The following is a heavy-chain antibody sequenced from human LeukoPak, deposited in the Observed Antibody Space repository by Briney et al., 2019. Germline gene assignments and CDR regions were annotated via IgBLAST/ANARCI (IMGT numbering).Heavy chain of an antibody. CDR3: ARGIGLSSGWVYYYYGMDV. CDR2: ISSSGSTI. V-gene: IGHV3-11*01. CDR1: GFTFSDYY. J-gene: IGHJ6*02. Sequence: PGGSLRLFCAASGFTFSDYYMSWIRQAPGKGLEWVSYISSSGSTIYYADSVKGRFTISRDNAKNSLYLQMNSLRAEDTAVYYCARGIGLSSGWVYYYYGMDVWGQGTTVTVSS. D-gene: IGHD6-19*01.